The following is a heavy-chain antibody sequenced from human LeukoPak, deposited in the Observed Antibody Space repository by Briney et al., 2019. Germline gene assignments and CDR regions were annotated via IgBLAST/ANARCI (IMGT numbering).Heavy chain of an antibody. Sequence: PSETLSLTCAVYGGSFSGYYWSWVRQAPGKGLEWVSTISGSATTTFYADSVKGRFTTSRDNSKNTLYLQMNSLRAEDTAVYRCAKAERWEVFFSPVDVWGRGTTVTVSS. V-gene: IGHV3-23*01. J-gene: IGHJ6*02. CDR2: ISGSATTT. CDR3: AKAERWEVFFSPVDV. D-gene: IGHD1-26*01. CDR1: GGSFSGYY.